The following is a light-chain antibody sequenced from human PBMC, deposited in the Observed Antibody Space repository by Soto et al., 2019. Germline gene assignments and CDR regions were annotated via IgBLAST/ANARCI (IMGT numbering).Light chain of an antibody. CDR1: QSISNW. Sequence: DIQMTQSPSTLSASVGDRVTITCRASQSISNWLAWYQHRPGKAPKLLIYDASSLQSGVPSRFSGSGFRTHFTLTIASLQPDDSATYFCQQYKSYSSFGPGTKVDIK. CDR2: DAS. J-gene: IGKJ3*01. V-gene: IGKV1-5*01. CDR3: QQYKSYSS.